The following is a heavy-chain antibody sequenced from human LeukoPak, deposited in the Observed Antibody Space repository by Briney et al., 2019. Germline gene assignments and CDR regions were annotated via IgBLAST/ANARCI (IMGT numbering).Heavy chain of an antibody. CDR3: AKDAITFGGVIAHFDY. J-gene: IGHJ4*02. V-gene: IGHV3-30*18. CDR2: ISYDGSNK. Sequence: PGRSLRLSCAASGFTFSSYGMHWVRQAPGKGLEWVAVISYDGSNKYYADSVKGRFTISRDNSKNTLYLQMNSLKAEDTAVYYCAKDAITFGGVIAHFDYWGQGTLVTVSS. D-gene: IGHD3-16*02. CDR1: GFTFSSYG.